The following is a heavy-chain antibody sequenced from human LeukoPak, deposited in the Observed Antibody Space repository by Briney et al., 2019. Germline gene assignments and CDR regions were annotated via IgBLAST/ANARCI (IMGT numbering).Heavy chain of an antibody. V-gene: IGHV4-39*01. Sequence: PSETLSLTCTVSGGSISSSSYYWGWIRQPPGKGLEWIGSIYYSGSTYYNPSLKSRVTISVDTSKNQFSLKLSSVTAADTAVYYCARHRSRLWLGKLLSHYYSYYMDVGGKGTTVTVPS. CDR2: IYYSGST. CDR1: GGSISSSSYY. J-gene: IGHJ6*03. CDR3: ARHRSRLWLGKLLSHYYSYYMDV. D-gene: IGHD3-10*01.